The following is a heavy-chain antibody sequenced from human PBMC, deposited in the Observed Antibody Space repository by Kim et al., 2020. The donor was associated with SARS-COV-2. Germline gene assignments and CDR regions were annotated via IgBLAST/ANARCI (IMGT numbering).Heavy chain of an antibody. Sequence: GGSLRLSCAASGFTFSSYAMHWVRQAPGKGLEWVAVISYDGSNKYYADSVKGRFTISRDNSKNTLYLQMNSLRAEDTAVYYCASVPDFWSGYPDYYYYG. CDR3: ASVPDFWSGYPDYYYYG. V-gene: IGHV3-30-3*01. CDR2: ISYDGSNK. J-gene: IGHJ6*01. CDR1: GFTFSSYA. D-gene: IGHD3-3*01.